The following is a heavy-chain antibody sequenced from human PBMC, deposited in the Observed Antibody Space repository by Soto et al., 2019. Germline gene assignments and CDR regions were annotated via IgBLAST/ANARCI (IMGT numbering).Heavy chain of an antibody. D-gene: IGHD3-10*01. J-gene: IGHJ4*02. CDR3: AHISLRGVIINY. Sequence: QIPLKASGPTLVKPTQTLTLTSTFSGVSLSTSGVGVVGIRQPPGKALEWLALIYWDDDKRYSPSLKSRLTITKDTSKNQVGITITNMDTVDTATYYCAHISLRGVIINYWGQGTLVTVSS. V-gene: IGHV2-5*02. CDR1: GVSLSTSGVG. CDR2: IYWDDDK.